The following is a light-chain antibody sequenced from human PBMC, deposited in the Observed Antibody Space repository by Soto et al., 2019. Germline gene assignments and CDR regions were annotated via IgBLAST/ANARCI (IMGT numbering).Light chain of an antibody. V-gene: IGKV3-11*01. CDR3: QHYNKWPPWT. Sequence: EIVLTQSPATLSLSPGERATLSCRASQSVSRYLAWYQQKPGQAPRLLIYDASNRATGIPARFSGSGSGTDFTLTISSLEPEDFAVYYCQHYNKWPPWTFGQGTKADIK. CDR1: QSVSRY. J-gene: IGKJ1*01. CDR2: DAS.